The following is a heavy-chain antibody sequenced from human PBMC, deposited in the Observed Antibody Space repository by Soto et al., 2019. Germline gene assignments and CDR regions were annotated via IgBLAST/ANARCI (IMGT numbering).Heavy chain of an antibody. V-gene: IGHV1-2*04. Sequence: ASVKVSCKASGYTFTDYYLHWVRQAPGQGLEWMGWINTKSGVPNYAQKFQGWVTMTRDTSITTAYMELSRLKSDDTAVYYCAKSGGNEGFCYSTMDVWGQGTTVTVSS. J-gene: IGHJ6*02. D-gene: IGHD2-15*01. CDR1: GYTFTDYY. CDR2: INTKSGVP. CDR3: AKSGGNEGFCYSTMDV.